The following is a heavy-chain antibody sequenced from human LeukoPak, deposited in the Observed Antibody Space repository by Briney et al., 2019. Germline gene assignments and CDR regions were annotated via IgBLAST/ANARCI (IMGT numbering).Heavy chain of an antibody. CDR2: IYSGGST. Sequence: PGGSLRLSCAASGYTVSSNYMSWVRQAPGKGLEWVSVIYSGGSTYYADSVKGRFTISRDNSKNTLYLQMNSLRAEDTAVYYCARDRSSGSYPTFDYWGQGTLVTVSS. CDR1: GYTVSSNY. D-gene: IGHD1-26*01. J-gene: IGHJ4*02. V-gene: IGHV3-66*01. CDR3: ARDRSSGSYPTFDY.